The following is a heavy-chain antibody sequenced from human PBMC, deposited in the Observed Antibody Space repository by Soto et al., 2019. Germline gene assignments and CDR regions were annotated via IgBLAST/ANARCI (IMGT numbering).Heavy chain of an antibody. CDR2: LDPSDSYT. CDR3: ARPPGAYYDSSGYWALDYYYGMDV. V-gene: IGHV5-10-1*01. D-gene: IGHD3-22*01. J-gene: IGHJ6*02. Sequence: PGESLKISCKGSGYSFTSYWISWVRQMPGKGLEWMGRLDPSDSYTNYSPSFQGHVTISADKSISTAYLQWSSLKASDTAMYYCARPPGAYYDSSGYWALDYYYGMDVWGQGTTVTVSS. CDR1: GYSFTSYW.